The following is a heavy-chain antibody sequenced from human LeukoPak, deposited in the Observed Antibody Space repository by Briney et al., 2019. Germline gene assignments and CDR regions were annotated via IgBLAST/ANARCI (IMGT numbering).Heavy chain of an antibody. CDR2: IYYSGGT. D-gene: IGHD6-13*01. CDR1: GGSISSYY. CDR3: ASTPGVAAAGTLWWFDP. V-gene: IGHV4-59*01. Sequence: PSETLSFTCTVSGGSISSYYWSWIRQPPGHGLEWIVYIYYSGGTNYNPSLNSRATISVDTTKDHFTLLLRSVSAAATAVYYCASTPGVAAAGTLWWFDPWGQGTLVTVSS. J-gene: IGHJ5*02.